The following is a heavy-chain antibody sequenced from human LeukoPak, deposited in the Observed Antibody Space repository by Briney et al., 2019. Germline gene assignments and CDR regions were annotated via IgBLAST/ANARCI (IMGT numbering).Heavy chain of an antibody. CDR1: GFTFSSYS. V-gene: IGHV3-23*01. CDR2: ISGSGGST. Sequence: GGSLRLSCAASGFTFSSYSMSWVRQAPGKGLEWVSVISGSGGSTYYVDSVKGRFTISRDNSKNTLYLQMNSLRAEDTAVYYCAKRYIGNYYFDYWGQGTLVTVSS. D-gene: IGHD3-16*02. J-gene: IGHJ4*02. CDR3: AKRYIGNYYFDY.